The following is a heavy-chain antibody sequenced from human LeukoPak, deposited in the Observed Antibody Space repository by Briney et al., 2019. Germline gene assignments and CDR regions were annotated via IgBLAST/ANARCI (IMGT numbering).Heavy chain of an antibody. V-gene: IGHV3-21*01. CDR3: ARSEFEAFDM. CDR1: GFIFSYYS. D-gene: IGHD3-10*01. J-gene: IGHJ3*02. Sequence: PWGSLRLSCAASGFIFSYYSMNWVRQAPGKGLEWVSSINSNSNYMSYADSVKGRFTISRDNAKNSLYLQMTSLRAEDTAVYYCARSEFEAFDMWGQGTMVSVSS. CDR2: INSNSNYM.